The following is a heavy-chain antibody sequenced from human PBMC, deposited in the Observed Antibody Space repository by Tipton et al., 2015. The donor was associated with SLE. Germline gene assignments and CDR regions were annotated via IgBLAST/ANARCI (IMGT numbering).Heavy chain of an antibody. D-gene: IGHD5-18*01. CDR2: IRYDGSNK. CDR3: AKGEGRQLWSLFDY. J-gene: IGHJ4*02. Sequence: SGFTFSSYGMHWVRQAPGKGLEWVAFIRYDGSNKYYADSVKGRFTISRDNSKNTLYLQMNSLRAEDTAVYYCAKGEGRQLWSLFDYWGQGTLVTVSS. V-gene: IGHV3-30*02. CDR1: GFTFSSYG.